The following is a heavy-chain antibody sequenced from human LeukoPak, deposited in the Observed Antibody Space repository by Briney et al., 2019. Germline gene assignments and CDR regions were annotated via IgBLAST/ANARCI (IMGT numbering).Heavy chain of an antibody. CDR3: AKEQVVSPPWVSYFDY. Sequence: PGGSLRLSCVASGFTFSTYAMSWVRQTPAKGLEWVSVISGGGDITYYADSVKGLFTISRDNSENTVYLQMNSLRAEDTAVYYCAKEQVVSPPWVSYFDYWAQGTLVTVSS. D-gene: IGHD1-26*01. CDR2: ISGGGDIT. CDR1: GFTFSTYA. J-gene: IGHJ4*02. V-gene: IGHV3-23*01.